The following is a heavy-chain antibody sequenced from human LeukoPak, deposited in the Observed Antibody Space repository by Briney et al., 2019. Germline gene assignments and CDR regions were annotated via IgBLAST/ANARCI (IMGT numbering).Heavy chain of an antibody. CDR3: AKRGLAGSYYFDY. J-gene: IGHJ4*02. CDR2: IGRSGGST. Sequence: GGSLRLSCAASAFTFTSHAMSWVRQAPGKGLEWVSGIGRSGGSTYYADSVRGRFTISRDNSKKTVYLQMNSLRAEDTAVYYCAKRGLAGSYYFDYWGQGTLVTVSS. V-gene: IGHV3-23*01. D-gene: IGHD1-26*01. CDR1: AFTFTSHA.